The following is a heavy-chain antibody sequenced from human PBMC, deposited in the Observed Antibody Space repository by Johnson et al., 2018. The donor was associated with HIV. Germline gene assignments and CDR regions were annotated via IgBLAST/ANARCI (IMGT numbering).Heavy chain of an antibody. CDR1: GFIFDDHG. Sequence: EVQLVESGGGVVWPGGSLRLSCAASGFIFDDHGMTWVRQAPGKGLEWVSGINWNGGSIGYADSVKGRFTISRDNAKNSLYLQMNSLRGEDTALYYCARARGQLTRGDDAFDIWGQGTMVTVSS. CDR3: ARARGQLTRGDDAFDI. V-gene: IGHV3-20*04. J-gene: IGHJ3*02. CDR2: INWNGGSI. D-gene: IGHD6-13*01.